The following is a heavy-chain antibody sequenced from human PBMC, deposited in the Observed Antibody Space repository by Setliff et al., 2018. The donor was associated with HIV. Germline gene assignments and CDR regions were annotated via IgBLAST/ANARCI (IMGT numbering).Heavy chain of an antibody. CDR1: GFSLSNARMG. Sequence: SGPTLVNPTETLTLTCTVSGFSLSNARMGVSWIRQPPGKALQWLAHIFSNDEKSCSTSLKSRLTISRDTSKSQVVLIMTNMDPVDTATYYCARYSSDWSAVDYWGQGTLVTVSS. D-gene: IGHD6-19*01. V-gene: IGHV2-26*01. J-gene: IGHJ4*02. CDR3: ARYSSDWSAVDY. CDR2: IFSNDEK.